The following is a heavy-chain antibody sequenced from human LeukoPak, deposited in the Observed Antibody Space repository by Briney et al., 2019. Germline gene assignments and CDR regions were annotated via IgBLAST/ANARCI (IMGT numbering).Heavy chain of an antibody. Sequence: SETLTLTCAIYGGSFSGYYWSWIRQPPGKGLEWIGEINHTASTNYNPSLKSRVTISVDTSKNTFYLKLSTVTAEDTAVYYCARGGVGATTMPDWYFDLWGRGTLVTVSS. CDR3: ARGGVGATTMPDWYFDL. CDR2: INHTAST. D-gene: IGHD1-26*01. CDR1: GGSFSGYY. J-gene: IGHJ2*01. V-gene: IGHV4-34*01.